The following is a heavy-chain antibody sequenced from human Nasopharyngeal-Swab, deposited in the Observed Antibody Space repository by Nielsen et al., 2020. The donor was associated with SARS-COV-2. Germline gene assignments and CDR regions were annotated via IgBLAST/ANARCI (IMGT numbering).Heavy chain of an antibody. CDR3: ARLPPNCGGDCYFDY. D-gene: IGHD2-21*02. Sequence: GESLKISCKGSGYSFTSNWIGWVRQMPGKGLEWMGIIYPGDSDTRYSPSFQGQVTISADKSITTAYLQWSSLKASDTAMYYCARLPPNCGGDCYFDYWGQGTPVTVSS. V-gene: IGHV5-51*01. CDR1: GYSFTSNW. J-gene: IGHJ4*02. CDR2: IYPGDSDT.